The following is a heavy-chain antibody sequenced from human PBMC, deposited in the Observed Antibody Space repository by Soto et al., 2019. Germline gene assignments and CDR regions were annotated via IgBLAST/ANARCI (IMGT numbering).Heavy chain of an antibody. V-gene: IGHV5-51*01. CDR2: IYPGDSDT. D-gene: IGHD2-8*02. Sequence: PGESLKISCQGSGYAFSSYWIAWVRQMPGKGLEWMGIIYPGDSDTRYSPSFHGQVTISVDKSITTAYLQWSSLKASDTAMYYCARGYCTATICDPWFDPWGQGPLGTVCS. CDR1: GYAFSSYW. CDR3: ARGYCTATICDPWFDP. J-gene: IGHJ5*02.